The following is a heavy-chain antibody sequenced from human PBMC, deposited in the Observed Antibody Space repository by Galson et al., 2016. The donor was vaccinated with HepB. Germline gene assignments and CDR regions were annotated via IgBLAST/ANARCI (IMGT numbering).Heavy chain of an antibody. CDR3: ARTPYCGGDCSDF. Sequence: SVKVSCKASGYTYKTYGITWVRQAPGQGLEWMGWLAASNGNTTYGQNFQGRVTMTTDTSTSTAYMELRSLRSDDTAVYYCARTPYCGGDCSDFWGQGTLVTVSS. CDR1: GYTYKTYG. V-gene: IGHV1-18*01. J-gene: IGHJ4*02. D-gene: IGHD2-21*02. CDR2: LAASNGNT.